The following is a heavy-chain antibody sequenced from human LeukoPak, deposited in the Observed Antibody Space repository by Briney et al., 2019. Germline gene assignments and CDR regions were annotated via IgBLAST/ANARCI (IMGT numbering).Heavy chain of an antibody. Sequence: GGSLRLSCAATGFTFSNYAMHWVRQAPGKGLEWVAVISNDASNEFYADSVKGRITISRDNSKNIVYLQMNSLGTGDTAVYYCARDWYPSYYYGSGSLHPRRLFDPWGQGTLVTVSS. J-gene: IGHJ5*02. CDR1: GFTFSNYA. CDR3: ARDWYPSYYYGSGSLHPRRLFDP. D-gene: IGHD3-10*01. V-gene: IGHV3-30*04. CDR2: ISNDASNE.